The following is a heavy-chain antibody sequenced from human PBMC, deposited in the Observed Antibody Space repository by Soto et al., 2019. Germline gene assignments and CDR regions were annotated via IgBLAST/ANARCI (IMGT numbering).Heavy chain of an antibody. Sequence: QLGGSLRLSCAASGFTFSSYGMHWVRQAPGKGLEWVAVISYDGSNKYYADSVKGRFTISRDNSKNTLYLQMNSLRAEDTAVYYCAKAPDFIAAAGMNYYYYGMDVWGQGTTVTVSS. CDR2: ISYDGSNK. CDR3: AKAPDFIAAAGMNYYYYGMDV. J-gene: IGHJ6*02. D-gene: IGHD6-13*01. V-gene: IGHV3-30*18. CDR1: GFTFSSYG.